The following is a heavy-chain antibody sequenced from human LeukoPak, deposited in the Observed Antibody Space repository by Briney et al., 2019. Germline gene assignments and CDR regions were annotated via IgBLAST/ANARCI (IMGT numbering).Heavy chain of an antibody. CDR2: IKEDGTET. CDR1: GFMFSSNW. Sequence: GGSLRLSCAASGFMFSSNWMSWVRLAPGKGLEWVANIKEDGTETYYVDSVKGRFTISRDNAKNSLYLQMNSLRAEDTAVYYCAKEGRSLQTYWGQGTLVTVSS. CDR3: AKEGRSLQTY. V-gene: IGHV3-7*03. J-gene: IGHJ4*02. D-gene: IGHD5-24*01.